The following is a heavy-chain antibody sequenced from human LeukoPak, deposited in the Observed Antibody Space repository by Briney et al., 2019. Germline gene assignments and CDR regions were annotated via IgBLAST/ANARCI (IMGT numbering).Heavy chain of an antibody. CDR3: APEGNYYGSGSYWSY. D-gene: IGHD3-10*01. V-gene: IGHV3-30*02. J-gene: IGHJ4*02. CDR1: GFTFSNYD. CDR2: IRNDGNNR. Sequence: GGSLRLSCGASGFTFSNYDMHWVRQAPGKGLEWVASIRNDGNNRYYADSVKGRFTISRDNSKNTLYLQVNSLRAEDTAVYYCAPEGNYYGSGSYWSYWGQGTLVTVSS.